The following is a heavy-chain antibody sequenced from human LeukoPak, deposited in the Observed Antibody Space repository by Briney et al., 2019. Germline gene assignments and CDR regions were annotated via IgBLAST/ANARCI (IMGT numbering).Heavy chain of an antibody. CDR1: GGSISSGLYS. Sequence: PSETLSLTCDVSGGSISSGLYSWNWIRQPPGKGLEWIGYIYHSGSTYYNPSLYSRITISVDRSKNQFSLKLNSITAADTAVYYCARATWLPVGLYYYDSSGYYYYFDYWGQGTLVTVSS. CDR3: ARATWLPVGLYYYDSSGYYYYFDY. CDR2: IYHSGST. V-gene: IGHV4-30-2*01. D-gene: IGHD3-22*01. J-gene: IGHJ4*02.